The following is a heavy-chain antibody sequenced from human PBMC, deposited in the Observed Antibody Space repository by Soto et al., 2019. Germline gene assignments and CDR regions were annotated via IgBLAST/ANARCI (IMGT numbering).Heavy chain of an antibody. CDR3: ARGLPNFSSFES. D-gene: IGHD5-12*01. V-gene: IGHV3-74*01. CDR1: GFTFSNYW. Sequence: EVQLVESGGGLVQPGESLRLSCAASGFTFSNYWMHWIRQAPGKGLVWVSRVSSDGSSTVYASSVAGRLTISRDNAKNTLYLQMNSLSDEDTAVYYCARGLPNFSSFESWGQGTLVTVSS. CDR2: VSSDGSST. J-gene: IGHJ4*02.